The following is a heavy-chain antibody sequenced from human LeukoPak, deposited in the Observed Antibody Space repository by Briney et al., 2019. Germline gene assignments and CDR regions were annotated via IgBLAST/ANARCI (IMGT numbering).Heavy chain of an antibody. V-gene: IGHV3-23*01. CDR1: GFTFSSYG. J-gene: IGHJ6*03. D-gene: IGHD2-15*01. Sequence: PGGSLRLSCAASGFTFSSYGMSWVRQAPGKGLEWVSAISGSGGFTYYADSVKGRFTISRDNSKNTLYLQMNSLRAEDTAVYYCARGVGLAHSHYYMDVWGRGTTVTISS. CDR3: ARGVGLAHSHYYMDV. CDR2: ISGSGGFT.